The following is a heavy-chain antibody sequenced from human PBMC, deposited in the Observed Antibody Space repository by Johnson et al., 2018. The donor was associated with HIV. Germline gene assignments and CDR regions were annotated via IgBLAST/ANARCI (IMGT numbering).Heavy chain of an antibody. D-gene: IGHD1-26*01. CDR3: ARDLTGSYAVDI. V-gene: IGHV3-30*04. CDR2: ISYDGSKR. CDR1: GFTFSRHG. J-gene: IGHJ3*02. Sequence: VQLVESGGGVVQPGRSLRLSCAASGFTFSRHGMHWGRQAPGKGLEWVAVISYDGSKRNYADSVKGRFTISRDSSKNTLYLEMNGLRAEDTDVYYCARDLTGSYAVDIWGQGTLVTVSS.